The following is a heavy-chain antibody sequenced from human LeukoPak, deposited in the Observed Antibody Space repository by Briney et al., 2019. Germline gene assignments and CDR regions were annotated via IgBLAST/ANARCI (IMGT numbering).Heavy chain of an antibody. Sequence: GEALRISCKGSGYSFTSYWISWVRQMPGKGLEWMGRIVPSDSYTNYSPSFQGHVTISADKSISTAYLQWSSLKASDTAMYYCARHDASGSYPFDYWGQGTLVTVSS. D-gene: IGHD1-26*01. CDR2: IVPSDSYT. CDR3: ARHDASGSYPFDY. J-gene: IGHJ4*02. V-gene: IGHV5-10-1*01. CDR1: GYSFTSYW.